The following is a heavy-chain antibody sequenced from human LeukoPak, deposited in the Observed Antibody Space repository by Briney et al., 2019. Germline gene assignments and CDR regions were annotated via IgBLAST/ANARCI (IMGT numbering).Heavy chain of an antibody. V-gene: IGHV4-39*02. CDR3: ARDEKYYDYVWGSYRYFDL. D-gene: IGHD3-16*02. CDR2: IYYSGRN. Sequence: SETLSLTCTVSGGSISSSSNYWGWIRQPPGKGLEWIGSIYYSGRNYYNPSLKSRVTISVDTSKNQFSLKLSSVTAADTAVYYCARDEKYYDYVWGSYRYFDLWGRGTLVTVSS. CDR1: GGSISSSSNY. J-gene: IGHJ2*01.